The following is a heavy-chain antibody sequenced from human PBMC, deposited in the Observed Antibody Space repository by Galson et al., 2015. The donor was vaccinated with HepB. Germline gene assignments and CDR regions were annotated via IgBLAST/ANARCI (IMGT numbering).Heavy chain of an antibody. D-gene: IGHD1-26*01. Sequence: SLRLSCAASGFTFSSYEMNWVRQAPGKVLEWVSYISSSGSTIYYADSVEGRFTISRDNAKNSLYLQMNSLRAEDTAVYYCARDRWESVDYYYYYGMDVWGQGTTVTVSS. CDR3: ARDRWESVDYYYYYGMDV. CDR1: GFTFSSYE. V-gene: IGHV3-48*03. CDR2: ISSSGSTI. J-gene: IGHJ6*02.